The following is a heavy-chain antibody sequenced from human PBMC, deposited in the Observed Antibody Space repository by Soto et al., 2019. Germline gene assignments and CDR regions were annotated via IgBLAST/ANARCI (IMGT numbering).Heavy chain of an antibody. CDR1: GYSFSNNW. Sequence: GESLKISCKGSGYSFSNNWIGWVRQMPGKGLEWMGIIYPGDSDTRYTPSFQGQVTFSADRSISTAYLQWTSLKASDTAIYYCARLSCYSSDYNYGIDVSGQGTTVTGSS. J-gene: IGHJ6*02. V-gene: IGHV5-51*01. CDR2: IYPGDSDT. D-gene: IGHD2-15*01. CDR3: ARLSCYSSDYNYGIDV.